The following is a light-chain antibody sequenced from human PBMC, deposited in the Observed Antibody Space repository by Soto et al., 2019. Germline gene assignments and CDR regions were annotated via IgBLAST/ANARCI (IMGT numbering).Light chain of an antibody. V-gene: IGKV3-20*01. Sequence: EIVLTQSPGTLSLSPGERATLSCRASPSVSSNYLAWYLQKPGQAPSLLIYGASTRAAGISDRFSGSGSGTDFTLTISRLEPEDFAVFYCLLYGSSHTFGQGTRLEI. CDR2: GAS. CDR3: LLYGSSHT. J-gene: IGKJ2*01. CDR1: PSVSSNY.